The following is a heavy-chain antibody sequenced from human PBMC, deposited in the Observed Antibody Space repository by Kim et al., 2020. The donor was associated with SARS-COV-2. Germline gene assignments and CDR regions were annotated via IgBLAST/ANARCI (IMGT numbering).Heavy chain of an antibody. CDR3: AKDQTYYYGSGSYFGY. CDR1: GFTFDDYA. CDR2: ISWNSGSI. V-gene: IGHV3-9*01. Sequence: GGSLRLSCAASGFTFDDYAMHWVRQAPGKGLEWVSGISWNSGSIGYADSVKGRFTISRDNAKNSLYLQMNSLRAEDTALYYCAKDQTYYYGSGSYFGYWGQGTLVTVSS. J-gene: IGHJ4*02. D-gene: IGHD3-10*01.